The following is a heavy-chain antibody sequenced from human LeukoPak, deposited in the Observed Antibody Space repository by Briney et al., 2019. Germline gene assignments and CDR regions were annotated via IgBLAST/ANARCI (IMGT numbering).Heavy chain of an antibody. Sequence: ASVKVSCKASGYTFTSYDINWVLQATGQGLEWMGWMNPNSGNSGYAQKFQGRVTITRNTSISRAYMELSSLRSEDTAVYYCARGPVTTSLNYYYYYMDVWGKGTTVTVSS. D-gene: IGHD4-11*01. CDR1: GYTFTSYD. V-gene: IGHV1-8*03. CDR2: MNPNSGNS. J-gene: IGHJ6*03. CDR3: ARGPVTTSLNYYYYYMDV.